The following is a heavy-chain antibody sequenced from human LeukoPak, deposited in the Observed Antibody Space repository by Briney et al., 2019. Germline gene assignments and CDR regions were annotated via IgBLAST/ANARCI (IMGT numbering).Heavy chain of an antibody. J-gene: IGHJ4*02. D-gene: IGHD6-19*01. CDR2: IYYSGST. V-gene: IGHV4-59*01. CDR1: GGSISSYY. Sequence: SETLSLTCTVSGGSISSYYWSWIRQPPGKGLEWIGYIYYSGSTNYNPSLKSRVTISVDTSKTQFSLKLSSVTAADTAVYYCAREDGWVDYWGQGTLVTVSS. CDR3: AREDGWVDY.